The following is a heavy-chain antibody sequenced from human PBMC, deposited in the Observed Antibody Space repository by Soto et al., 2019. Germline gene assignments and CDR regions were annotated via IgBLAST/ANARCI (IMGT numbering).Heavy chain of an antibody. CDR3: ATVPTYYYDRSGYANAFDI. CDR1: GGSINSGDYY. V-gene: IGHV4-30-4*01. J-gene: IGHJ3*02. D-gene: IGHD3-22*01. Sequence: QVQLQESGPGLVKPSQTLSLTCSVSGGSINSGDYYWSWIRQPPGKGLEWIGYIYYSGSTYHKPSLKSRINISLDTSKNQFSLKLSSVTAADTAVYYCATVPTYYYDRSGYANAFDIWGQGTLVTVSS. CDR2: IYYSGST.